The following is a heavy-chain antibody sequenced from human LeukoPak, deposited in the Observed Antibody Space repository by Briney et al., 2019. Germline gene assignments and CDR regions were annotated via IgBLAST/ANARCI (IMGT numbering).Heavy chain of an antibody. CDR2: INPSGGST. V-gene: IGHV1-46*01. J-gene: IGHJ4*02. CDR3: ARGDILTGFIH. D-gene: IGHD3-9*01. CDR1: GYTFTSYY. Sequence: ASVKVSCKASGYTFTSYYMHWVRQAPGQGLEWMGIINPSGGSTSYAQKFQGRVTMTRDMSTSTVYMELSSLRSKDTAVYYCARGDILTGFIHRGQGTLVTVSS.